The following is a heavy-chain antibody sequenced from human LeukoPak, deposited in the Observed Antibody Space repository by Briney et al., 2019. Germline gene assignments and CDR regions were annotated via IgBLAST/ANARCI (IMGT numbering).Heavy chain of an antibody. CDR3: ARSPPFTYYYDSSGSGY. D-gene: IGHD3-22*01. V-gene: IGHV4-34*01. CDR1: GGSFSGYY. CDR2: INHSGST. J-gene: IGHJ4*02. Sequence: TSETLSLTCAVYGGSFSGYYWSWIRQPPGKGLEWIGEINHSGSTNYNPSLKSRVTISVDTSKNQFSLKLSSVTAADTAVYCCARSPPFTYYYDSSGSGYWGQGTLVTVSS.